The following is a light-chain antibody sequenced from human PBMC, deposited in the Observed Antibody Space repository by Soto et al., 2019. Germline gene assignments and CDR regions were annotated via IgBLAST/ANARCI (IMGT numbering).Light chain of an antibody. Sequence: EIVMTQSPVTLSVSPGDRATLSCRASQSVSSNLAWYQKKPGQSPSLLIYGAFTRATGIPARFSGTGSGTEFNLTISRLQSEDFALYYCQQYNDWTLTFGQGTKVDIK. CDR2: GAF. V-gene: IGKV3-15*01. CDR1: QSVSSN. CDR3: QQYNDWTLT. J-gene: IGKJ1*01.